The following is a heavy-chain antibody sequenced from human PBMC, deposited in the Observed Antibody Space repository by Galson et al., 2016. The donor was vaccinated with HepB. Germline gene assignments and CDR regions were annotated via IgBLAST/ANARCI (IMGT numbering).Heavy chain of an antibody. V-gene: IGHV5-51*01. D-gene: IGHD2-15*01. Sequence: QSGAEVKKPGESLKISCKGSGYNFPTYWIGWVRQQPGKGLEWMGIIYPRDSDTRYSPSFQGQITISADDSINTAYLQWSSLKVSDTAIYYCVRQVVGAANFEYWGQGTLVTVSS. CDR1: GYNFPTYW. CDR3: VRQVVGAANFEY. J-gene: IGHJ4*02. CDR2: IYPRDSDT.